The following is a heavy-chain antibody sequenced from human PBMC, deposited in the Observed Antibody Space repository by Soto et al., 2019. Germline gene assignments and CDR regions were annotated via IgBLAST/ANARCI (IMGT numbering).Heavy chain of an antibody. Sequence: TSETLSLTCTVSGASISNGYYSWSWIRQSPGTGLEWIGHIHSGGTTYSNPSLKSRLTISVDMSKNQFSLKLSSLTAADTAVYYCARGPSGDKVDYWGQGTLVTVSS. D-gene: IGHD1-26*01. CDR1: GASISNGYYS. V-gene: IGHV4-30-4*01. J-gene: IGHJ4*02. CDR2: IHSGGTT. CDR3: ARGPSGDKVDY.